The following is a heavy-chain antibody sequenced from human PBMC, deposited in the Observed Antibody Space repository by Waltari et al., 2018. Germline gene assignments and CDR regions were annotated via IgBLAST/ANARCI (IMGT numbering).Heavy chain of an antibody. CDR2: IYYSGST. CDR1: GGSIRSYY. J-gene: IGHJ6*02. D-gene: IGHD6-13*01. CDR3: ARETAAGTNYGMDV. Sequence: QVQLQESGPGLVKPSETLSLTCTVSGGSIRSYYWSWIRQPPGKGLEWIGYIYYSGSTNYNPSLKSRVTISVDTSKNQFSLKLSSVTAADTAVYYCARETAAGTNYGMDVWGQGTTVTVSS. V-gene: IGHV4-59*01.